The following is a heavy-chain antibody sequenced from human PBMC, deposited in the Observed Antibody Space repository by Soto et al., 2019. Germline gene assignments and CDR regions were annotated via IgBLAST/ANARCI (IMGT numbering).Heavy chain of an antibody. V-gene: IGHV4-59*01. CDR2: IYDTGSP. CDR1: GGSINNYY. CDR3: ARVRAGYSSTRYHY. Sequence: SEALSLTCTVSGGSINNYYWSWIRQPPEKGLEWVGYIYDTGSPTYNPSLKSRVTMSVDTSKNQFSLELNSVTAADTAVYYCARVRAGYSSTRYHYWGQGTLVTVSS. J-gene: IGHJ4*02. D-gene: IGHD6-13*01.